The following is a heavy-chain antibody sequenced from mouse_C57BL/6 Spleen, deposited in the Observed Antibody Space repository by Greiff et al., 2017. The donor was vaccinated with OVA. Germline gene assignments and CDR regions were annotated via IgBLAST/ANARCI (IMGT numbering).Heavy chain of an antibody. CDR2: IRNKANGYTT. Sequence: EVKLEESGGGLVQPGGSLSLSCAASGFTFTDYYMSWVRQPPGKALEWLGFIRNKANGYTTEYSASVKGRFTISRDNSQSILYLQMNALRAEDSATYYCARYYYGSSYYFDYWGQGTTLTVSS. CDR3: ARYYYGSSYYFDY. CDR1: GFTFTDYY. J-gene: IGHJ2*01. D-gene: IGHD1-1*01. V-gene: IGHV7-3*01.